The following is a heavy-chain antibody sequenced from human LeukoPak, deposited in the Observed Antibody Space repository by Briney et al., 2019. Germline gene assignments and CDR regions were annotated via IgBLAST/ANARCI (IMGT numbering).Heavy chain of an antibody. V-gene: IGHV3-74*01. CDR1: GFTLNNYW. D-gene: IGHD1-1*01. J-gene: IGHJ4*02. CDR3: ARDRNGPFDY. CDR2: INNDGSTT. Sequence: GGSLRLSCAASGFTLNNYWMHWVRQAPGKGLVWVSRINNDGSTTDYADSVKGRFTISRDNAENTLYLQINSLRAEDTALYFCARDRNGPFDYWGQGTLVTVSS.